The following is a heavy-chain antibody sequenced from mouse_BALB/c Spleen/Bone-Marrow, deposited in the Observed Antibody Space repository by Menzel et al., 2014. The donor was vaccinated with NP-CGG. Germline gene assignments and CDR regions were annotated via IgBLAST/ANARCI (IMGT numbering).Heavy chain of an antibody. CDR3: ARGTARAMMDY. V-gene: IGHV1S81*02. D-gene: IGHD3-2*01. CDR1: GYTFTSYW. Sequence: QVQLKQSGTELVKPGASVKLSCKASGYTFTSYWIHWVKQRPGQGLEWIGEIHPSNGRTNYSEKFKTKATLTVDKSSTTAHMQLRSLTSEDPAVYCCARGTARAMMDYWGQGTSVTVSS. J-gene: IGHJ4*01. CDR2: IHPSNGRT.